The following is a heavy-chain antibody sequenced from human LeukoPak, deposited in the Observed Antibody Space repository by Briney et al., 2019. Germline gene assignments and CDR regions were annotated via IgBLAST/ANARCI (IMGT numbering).Heavy chain of an antibody. CDR1: GGSISSGDYY. Sequence: PSETLSLTCTVSGGSISSGDYYWNWIRQPPGKGLEWIGYIYHSGSTYYNPSLKSRVTISVDRSKNQFSLKLSSVTAADTAVYYCARTFSDFWSIYFDSWGQGTLVTVSS. CDR3: ARTFSDFWSIYFDS. J-gene: IGHJ4*02. V-gene: IGHV4-30-2*01. D-gene: IGHD3-3*01. CDR2: IYHSGST.